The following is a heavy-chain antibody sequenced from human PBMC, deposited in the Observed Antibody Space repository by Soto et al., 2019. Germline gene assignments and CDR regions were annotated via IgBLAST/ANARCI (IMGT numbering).Heavy chain of an antibody. V-gene: IGHV5-10-1*01. CDR3: ARPYYYDSSGQFDY. CDR2: IDPSDSYT. Sequence: GESLKICCTGSGYSVTSYWISWARQMPGKGLEWMGRIDPSDSYTNYSPSFQGHVTISADKSISTAYLQWSSLKASDTAMYYCARPYYYDSSGQFDYWGQGTLVTAPQ. CDR1: GYSVTSYW. J-gene: IGHJ4*02. D-gene: IGHD3-22*01.